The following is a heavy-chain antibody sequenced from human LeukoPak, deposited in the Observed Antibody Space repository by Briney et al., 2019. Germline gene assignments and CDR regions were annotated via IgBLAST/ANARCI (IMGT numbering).Heavy chain of an antibody. J-gene: IGHJ4*02. D-gene: IGHD6-6*01. CDR1: GFTFTNYW. V-gene: IGHV3-74*01. CDR3: VGTIASRGSEY. CDR2: LPPDELGI. Sequence: GGSLRLSCAASGFTFTNYWMHWVRQLPGMGLVWVSRLPPDELGIIYADSVKGRFTVSRDNAKNTVYLQMNNLRVDDTAMYYCVGTIASRGSEYWGQGALVTVSS.